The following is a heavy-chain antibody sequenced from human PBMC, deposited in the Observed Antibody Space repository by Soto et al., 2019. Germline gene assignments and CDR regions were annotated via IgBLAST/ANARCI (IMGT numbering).Heavy chain of an antibody. D-gene: IGHD3-22*01. Sequence: QVQLQESGPGLVKPSQTLSLTCTVSGGSISSGSYYWSWSRQRPGQGLEWIGYISYSGSTYYNPSLKSRLTISADTSKNQFALKLSSVTAADTAVYYCARVNSINMIVMVLDSWGQGTLVTVSS. CDR2: ISYSGST. CDR3: ARVNSINMIVMVLDS. CDR1: GGSISSGSYY. V-gene: IGHV4-31*03. J-gene: IGHJ4*02.